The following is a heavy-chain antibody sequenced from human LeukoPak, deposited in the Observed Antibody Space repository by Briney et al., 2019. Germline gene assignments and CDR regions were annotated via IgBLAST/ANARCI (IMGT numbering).Heavy chain of an antibody. V-gene: IGHV3-30*02. J-gene: IGHJ6*03. CDR2: IRYDGSNK. D-gene: IGHD6-13*01. Sequence: GRSLRLSCAASGFTFTNYGMHWVRQAPGKGLEWVAFIRYDGSNKYYPDSVKGRFTISRDNSKNTLYLQMNSLRAEDTAVYYCAKGDSSSWSHSYYYYVDVWGKGTTVTVSS. CDR1: GFTFTNYG. CDR3: AKGDSSSWSHSYYYYVDV.